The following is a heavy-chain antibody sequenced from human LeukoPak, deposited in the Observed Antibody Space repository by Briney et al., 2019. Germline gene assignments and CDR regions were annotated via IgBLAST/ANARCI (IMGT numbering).Heavy chain of an antibody. Sequence: APVKVSCKASGYIFTNYGINWVRQAPGQGLEWMGWISAYNGNTKYTQKLQDRVTTTTDTSTSTAYMELKTLRSDDTAVYFCARAGYSRFVDDLDYWGQGTLVTVSS. CDR2: ISAYNGNT. V-gene: IGHV1-18*01. J-gene: IGHJ4*02. D-gene: IGHD1-26*01. CDR1: GYIFTNYG. CDR3: ARAGYSRFVDDLDY.